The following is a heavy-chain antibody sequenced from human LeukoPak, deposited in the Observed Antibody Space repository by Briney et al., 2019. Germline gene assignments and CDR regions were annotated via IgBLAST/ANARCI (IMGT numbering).Heavy chain of an antibody. V-gene: IGHV3-23*01. Sequence: PGGSLRHSCAASGFTFSSYAMSWVRQAPGKGLERVSAISGSSGSTYYADSVKGRFTISRDNSKNTLYLQMNSLRAEDTAVYYCAKFPGRGYYYYYMDVWGKGTTVTVSS. CDR3: AKFPGRGYYYYYMDV. J-gene: IGHJ6*03. CDR1: GFTFSSYA. CDR2: ISGSSGST.